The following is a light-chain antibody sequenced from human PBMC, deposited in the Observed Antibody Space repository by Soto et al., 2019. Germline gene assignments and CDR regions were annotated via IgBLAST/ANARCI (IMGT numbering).Light chain of an antibody. V-gene: IGKV3-20*01. Sequence: DIVLTQSPATLSLSPGERATLTCRAGQTISSTQLVWYQQKPGQAPSLLIFGASSRATGIPDRFSGSGSGTDFTLTISGLEPEDFAVYYCQQYGSSQGTFGQGTKVDIK. CDR1: QTISSTQ. J-gene: IGKJ1*01. CDR2: GAS. CDR3: QQYGSSQGT.